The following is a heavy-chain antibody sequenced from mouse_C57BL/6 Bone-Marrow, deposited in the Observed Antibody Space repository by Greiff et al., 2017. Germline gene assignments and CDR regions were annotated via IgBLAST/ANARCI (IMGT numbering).Heavy chain of an antibody. Sequence: VHVKQSVAELVRPGASVKLSCTASGFNIKNTYMHWVKQRPEQGLEWIGRIDPANGNTKYAPKFQGKATITADTSSNTAYLQLSSLTSEDTAIYYCAEDYDAYYYAMDYWGQGTSVTVSS. J-gene: IGHJ4*01. CDR3: AEDYDAYYYAMDY. V-gene: IGHV14-3*01. CDR2: IDPANGNT. CDR1: GFNIKNTY. D-gene: IGHD2-4*01.